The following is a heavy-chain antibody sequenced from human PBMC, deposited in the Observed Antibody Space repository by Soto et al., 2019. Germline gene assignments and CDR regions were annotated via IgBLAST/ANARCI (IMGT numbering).Heavy chain of an antibody. Sequence: QVQLVESGGGVVQPGRSLRLSCAASGFTFSSYGMHWVRQAPGKGLEWVAVISYDGSNKYYADSVKGRFTISRDNSKNTLYLQRNSLRAEDTAVYYCAKDLKSISAGSHYYYYYYMDVWGKGTTVTVSS. V-gene: IGHV3-30*18. CDR3: AKDLKSISAGSHYYYYYYMDV. J-gene: IGHJ6*03. D-gene: IGHD3-10*01. CDR2: ISYDGSNK. CDR1: GFTFSSYG.